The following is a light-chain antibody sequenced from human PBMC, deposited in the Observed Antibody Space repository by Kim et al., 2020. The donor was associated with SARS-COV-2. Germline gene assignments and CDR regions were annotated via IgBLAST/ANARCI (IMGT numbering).Light chain of an antibody. CDR3: QHYNDWLPWW. CDR2: GAS. CDR1: QTISTN. Sequence: EIVMTQSPATLSVSPGERAILSCRASQTISTNLAWYQQKSGQPPRLLIYGASSRATGIPARFTASGSGAEFTLTINNIQSEDFAVYYCQHYNDWLPWWFGQGTKGDIK. V-gene: IGKV3-15*01. J-gene: IGKJ1*01.